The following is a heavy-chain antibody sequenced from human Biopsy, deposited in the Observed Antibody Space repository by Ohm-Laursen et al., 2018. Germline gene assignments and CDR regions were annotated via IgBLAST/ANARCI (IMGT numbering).Heavy chain of an antibody. D-gene: IGHD2-15*01. CDR3: GNEVHGRDY. Sequence: QTLSLTCAVFGKTFSDYQWSWIRQPPGKGLEWIGQINQAGATNYNPSLKSRVSISADASKYEFSLRLTSVTAADTAVYLCGNEVHGRDYWGLGAQVTVSS. V-gene: IGHV4-34*08. CDR2: INQAGAT. J-gene: IGHJ4*02. CDR1: GKTFSDYQ.